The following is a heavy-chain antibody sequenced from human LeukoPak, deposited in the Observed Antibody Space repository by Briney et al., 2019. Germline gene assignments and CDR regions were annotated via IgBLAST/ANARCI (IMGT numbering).Heavy chain of an antibody. CDR1: GFTFSSYE. D-gene: IGHD3-16*01. CDR3: ARGLGVYGGAFDI. CDR2: ISSSGSTI. Sequence: GGSLRLSCAASGFTFSSYEMNWVRQAPGKGLEWVSYISSSGSTIYYADSVKGRFTISRDNAKNSLYLQMNSLRAEDTAVYYCARGLGVYGGAFDIWGQGTMVTVSS. V-gene: IGHV3-48*03. J-gene: IGHJ3*02.